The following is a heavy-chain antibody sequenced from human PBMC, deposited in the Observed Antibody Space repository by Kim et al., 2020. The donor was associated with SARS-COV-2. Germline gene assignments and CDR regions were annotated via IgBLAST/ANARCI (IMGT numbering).Heavy chain of an antibody. CDR2: ISGSGSST. J-gene: IGHJ4*02. V-gene: IGHV3-23*01. CDR3: AKVNDFWSGFFDY. Sequence: GGSLRLSCAASGFTFSSYAMSWVRQAPGKGLECVSTISGSGSSTFYADSVKGRFTISRDNSKKTLYLQMNSLRADDTAVYYCAKVNDFWSGFFDYWGQGTLVTVSS. D-gene: IGHD3-3*01. CDR1: GFTFSSYA.